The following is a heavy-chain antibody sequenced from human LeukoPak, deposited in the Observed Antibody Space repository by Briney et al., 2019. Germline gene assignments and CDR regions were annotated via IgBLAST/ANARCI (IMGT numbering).Heavy chain of an antibody. V-gene: IGHV3-53*01. CDR3: ARGGGGGNPFDY. CDR2: IYSGGDT. J-gene: IGHJ4*02. Sequence: GGSLRLSCAVSGFTVSTNYMTWVRQAPGKGLEWDSVIYSGGDTYYADSMKGRFTVSRDNSKNTLYLQMNSLRAEDTAVYYCARGGGGGNPFDYWGQGTLVTVSS. CDR1: GFTVSTNY. D-gene: IGHD1-14*01.